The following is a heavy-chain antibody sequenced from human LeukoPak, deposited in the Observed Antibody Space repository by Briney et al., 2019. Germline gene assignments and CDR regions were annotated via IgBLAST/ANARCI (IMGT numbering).Heavy chain of an antibody. CDR3: ARVGVSSGPYLGMFDY. J-gene: IGHJ4*02. CDR2: IYYSGST. CDR1: GGSISSSSYY. D-gene: IGHD3-22*01. V-gene: IGHV4-39*07. Sequence: PSETLSLTCTVSGGSISSSSYYWGWIRQPPGKGLEWIGSIYYSGSTYYNPSLKSRVTISVDTSKNQFSLKLSSVTAADTAVYYCARVGVSSGPYLGMFDYWGQGTLVTVSS.